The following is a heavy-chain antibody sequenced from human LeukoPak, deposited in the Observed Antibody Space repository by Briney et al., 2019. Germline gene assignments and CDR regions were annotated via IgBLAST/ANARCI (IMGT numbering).Heavy chain of an antibody. V-gene: IGHV1-3*01. CDR2: INAGNGNT. Sequence: ASVKVSCKASGYTFTSYAMHWVRQAPGPRLEWMGWINAGNGNTKYSQKFQGRVTITRNTSISTAYMELSSLRSEDTAVYYCARGPEGISGSYLGYYYYYMDVWGKGTTVTVSS. J-gene: IGHJ6*03. CDR1: GYTFTSYA. CDR3: ARGPEGISGSYLGYYYYYMDV. D-gene: IGHD1-26*01.